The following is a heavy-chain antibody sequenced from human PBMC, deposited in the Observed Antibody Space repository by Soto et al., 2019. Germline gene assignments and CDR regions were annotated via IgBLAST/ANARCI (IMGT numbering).Heavy chain of an antibody. CDR3: ARGDGVWLAVFDY. J-gene: IGHJ4*02. Sequence: GGSLRLSCAASGFTFSSYAMHWVRQAPGKGLEWVAVISYDGSNKYYADSVKGRFTISRDNSKNTLYLQMNSLRAEDTAVYYCARGDGVWLAVFDYWGQGTLVTVSS. D-gene: IGHD6-19*01. CDR2: ISYDGSNK. CDR1: GFTFSSYA. V-gene: IGHV3-30-3*01.